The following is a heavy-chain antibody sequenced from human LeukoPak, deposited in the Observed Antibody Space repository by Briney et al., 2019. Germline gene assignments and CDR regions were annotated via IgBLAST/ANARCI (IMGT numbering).Heavy chain of an antibody. V-gene: IGHV3-30*04. J-gene: IGHJ4*02. CDR2: ISYDGSDK. CDR1: GFTFSLYT. Sequence: GGSLRLSCAASGFTFSLYTMHWVRQAPGKGLEWVAVISYDGSDKYYADSVKGRFTISRDTAEKSLYLQMNSLRPEDTAVYYCARGFDYWGQGTLVTVSS. CDR3: ARGFDY.